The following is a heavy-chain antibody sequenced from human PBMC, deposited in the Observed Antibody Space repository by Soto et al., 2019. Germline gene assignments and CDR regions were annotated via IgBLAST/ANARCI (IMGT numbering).Heavy chain of an antibody. CDR1: GFIVHGNA. D-gene: IGHD6-19*01. CDR2: IHSGDST. Sequence: EVQLVESGGALVQPGGSLRLSCTASGFIVHGNALSWVRQAPGKGLEWVSFIHSGDSTYYADSVKGRFTISRDNSKNTLYLQRNSLRDEDTAVYYCARDGGSVTVVAGTGGYYHGMDVWGQGTTVTVS. V-gene: IGHV3-66*01. J-gene: IGHJ6*02. CDR3: ARDGGSVTVVAGTGGYYHGMDV.